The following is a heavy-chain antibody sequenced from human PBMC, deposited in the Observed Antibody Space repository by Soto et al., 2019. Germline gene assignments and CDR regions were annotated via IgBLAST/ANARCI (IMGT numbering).Heavy chain of an antibody. D-gene: IGHD2-8*01. CDR1: GYTFSSYS. Sequence: QIQMVQSGAEVKQPGASVKISCKTSGYTFSSYSINWVRQAPGQGLEWMAWISTTSGNTHYAERVKCRVTVTLDKSSRTAFMEMWGLTSDDTAVYFCARDNGYYDFWGQGTLVTVSS. CDR3: ARDNGYYDF. V-gene: IGHV1-18*01. CDR2: ISTTSGNT. J-gene: IGHJ4*02.